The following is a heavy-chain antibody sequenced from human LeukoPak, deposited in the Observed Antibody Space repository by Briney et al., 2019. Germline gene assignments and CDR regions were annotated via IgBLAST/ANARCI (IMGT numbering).Heavy chain of an antibody. CDR3: ARDQPDTAFDY. J-gene: IGHJ4*02. CDR1: GFTFGTYT. D-gene: IGHD5-18*01. CDR2: ISISSTYR. Sequence: GGTLRLSCAASGFTFGTYTMNWVRQAPGKGMVWVSSISISSTYRYYADSVKGRFTMSRDNAKNSLFLQMNSLRAEDTAVYYCARDQPDTAFDYWGQGTLVTVSS. V-gene: IGHV3-21*01.